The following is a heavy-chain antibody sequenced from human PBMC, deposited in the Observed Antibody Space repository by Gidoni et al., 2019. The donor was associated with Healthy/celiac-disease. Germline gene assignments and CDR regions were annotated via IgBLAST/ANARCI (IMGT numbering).Heavy chain of an antibody. J-gene: IGHJ6*02. Sequence: EVQLVESGGGLVKPGGSLRLSCAASGFTFSSYSMNWVRQAPGKGLEWVSSISSSSSYIYYADSVKGRFTISRDNAKNSLYLQMNSLRAEDTAVYYCARDMRSGHGMDVWGQGTTVTVSS. CDR3: ARDMRSGHGMDV. CDR1: GFTFSSYS. V-gene: IGHV3-21*01. CDR2: ISSSSSYI. D-gene: IGHD3-10*01.